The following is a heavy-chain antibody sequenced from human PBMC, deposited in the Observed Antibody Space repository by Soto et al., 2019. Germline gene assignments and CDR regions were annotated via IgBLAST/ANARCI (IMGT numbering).Heavy chain of an antibody. D-gene: IGHD3-3*02. CDR2: IMPIFRTA. CDR1: GYTFTTYD. J-gene: IGHJ6*02. V-gene: IGHV1-69*01. CDR3: ARDKDRPQLGGNYYYIMDV. Sequence: VASVKVSCKASGYTFTTYDISWVRQAPGQGLEWMGGIMPIFRTADYAQKFQGRVTITADESTSTVYLELSSLRSEDTAVYYCARDKDRPQLGGNYYYIMDVWGQGTTVTVSS.